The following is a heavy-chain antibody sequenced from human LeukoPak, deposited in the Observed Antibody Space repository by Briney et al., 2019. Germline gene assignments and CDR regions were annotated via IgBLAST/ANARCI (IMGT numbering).Heavy chain of an antibody. Sequence: SETLSLPHTVCGGSLSGYYGSWIRQSPGKALEWIGYIYFGGSTHYNPSLKSRVTMSADTSKNQSSLKLSSMTAADTAVYYCAKVSSIDSYWSDFWFWGPVILVTVSS. CDR3: AKVSSIDSYWSDFWF. CDR1: GGSLSGYY. D-gene: IGHD5-18*01. J-gene: IGHJ1*01. V-gene: IGHV4-59*01. CDR2: IYFGGST.